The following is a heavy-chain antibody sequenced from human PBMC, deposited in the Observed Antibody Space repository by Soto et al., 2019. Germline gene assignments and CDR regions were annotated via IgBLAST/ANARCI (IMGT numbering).Heavy chain of an antibody. CDR1: GFSFSNYW. Sequence: GGSLRLSCAASGFSFSNYWMHWVRQAPGKGLVWVSRIKGDGSETNYADSVKGRFTISRDNAKNTLYLQMNSLRAEDTAVYYCAKDLHIAATDYWGQGTLVTVSS. CDR2: IKGDGSET. D-gene: IGHD6-13*01. J-gene: IGHJ4*02. V-gene: IGHV3-74*01. CDR3: AKDLHIAATDY.